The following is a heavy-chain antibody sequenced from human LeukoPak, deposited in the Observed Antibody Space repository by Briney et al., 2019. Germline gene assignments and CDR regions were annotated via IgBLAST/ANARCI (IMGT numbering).Heavy chain of an antibody. CDR1: GGTFSSYA. J-gene: IGHJ4*02. CDR3: ASPTYYYDSSGYFTPFDY. Sequence: AASVKVSCKASGGTFSSYAISWVRQAPGQGLEWVGGIIPIFGTANYAQKFQGRVTITADESTSTAYMELSSLRSEDTAVYYCASPTYYYDSSGYFTPFDYWGQGTLVTVSS. V-gene: IGHV1-69*13. CDR2: IIPIFGTA. D-gene: IGHD3-22*01.